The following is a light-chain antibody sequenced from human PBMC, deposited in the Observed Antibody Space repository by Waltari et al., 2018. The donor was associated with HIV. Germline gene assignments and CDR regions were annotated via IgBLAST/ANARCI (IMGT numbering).Light chain of an antibody. Sequence: DVVMTQTPVTSLVTLGQPASISCRSSESLVHTDGKTYLSWLHQRPGQPPRLLIYKVSNRFSWVPDRFSGSGAATDFTLTISRVEPEDVGTYYCLQVTQFPHTFGQGTKLEI. V-gene: IGKV2-24*01. CDR3: LQVTQFPHT. J-gene: IGKJ2*01. CDR2: KVS. CDR1: ESLVHTDGKTY.